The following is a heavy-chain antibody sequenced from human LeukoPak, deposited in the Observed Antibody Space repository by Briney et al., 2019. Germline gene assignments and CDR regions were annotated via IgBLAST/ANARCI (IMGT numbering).Heavy chain of an antibody. Sequence: ASVKVSRKASGYTFTGYYMHWVRQAPGQGLEWMGWINPNSGGTNYAQKFQGRVTMTRDTSITTAYMELSRLRSDDTAVYYCARDGVVGYYDSSGYPEFDYWGQGTLVTVSS. CDR2: INPNSGGT. J-gene: IGHJ4*02. CDR1: GYTFTGYY. D-gene: IGHD3-22*01. V-gene: IGHV1-2*02. CDR3: ARDGVVGYYDSSGYPEFDY.